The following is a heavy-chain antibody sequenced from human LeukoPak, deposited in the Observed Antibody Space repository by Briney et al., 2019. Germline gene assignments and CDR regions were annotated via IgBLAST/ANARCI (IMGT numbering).Heavy chain of an antibody. V-gene: IGHV3-23*01. CDR3: AKSGYFDFWSGPRYFDY. D-gene: IGHD3-3*01. CDR2: ISGSDSST. Sequence: GGSLRLSCSASGFTFSTYAMTWVRQAPGKGLEWVSGISGSDSSTCYADSVKGRFTISRDNSKTTLYLQMNTLRAEDTAVYYCAKSGYFDFWSGPRYFDYWGQGTLVTVSS. CDR1: GFTFSTYA. J-gene: IGHJ4*02.